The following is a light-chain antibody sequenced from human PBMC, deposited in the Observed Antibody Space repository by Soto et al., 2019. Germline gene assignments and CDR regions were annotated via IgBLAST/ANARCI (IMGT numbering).Light chain of an antibody. J-gene: IGKJ1*01. CDR3: HQRQSWPRT. CDR2: QTS. Sequence: EVVMRQSPATLSVSPGEGATLSCRASQGIGDTLAWYQHRPGQAPRLLIYQTSIRAAGIPARFSASGSGTDFTLTISDVQPEDFALYYCHQRQSWPRTFGQGTKGDIK. V-gene: IGKV3D-15*03. CDR1: QGIGDT.